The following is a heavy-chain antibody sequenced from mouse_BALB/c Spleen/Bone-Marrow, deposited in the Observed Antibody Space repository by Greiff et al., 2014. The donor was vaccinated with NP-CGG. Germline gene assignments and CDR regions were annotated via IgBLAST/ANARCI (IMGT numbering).Heavy chain of an antibody. CDR2: IDPANGNT. V-gene: IGHV14-3*02. D-gene: IGHD2-4*01. CDR3: ALYYDCDVGY. CDR1: GFNIKDTY. Sequence: VQLQQSGAELVKPGASVKLSCTASGFNIKDTYMHWVKQRPEQGLEWIGRIDPANGNTKYDPKFQGKATITADTSSNTAYLQLSSLTSEDTAVYYGALYYDCDVGYWGQGTTLTVSS. J-gene: IGHJ2*01.